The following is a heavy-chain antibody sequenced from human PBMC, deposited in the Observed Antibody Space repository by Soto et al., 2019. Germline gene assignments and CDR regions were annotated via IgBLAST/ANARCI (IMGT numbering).Heavy chain of an antibody. D-gene: IGHD3-10*01. J-gene: IGHJ4*02. Sequence: QVQLVQSGAEVKKPGSSVKVSCKASGGTFSSYAISWVRQAPGQGLEWMGGIIPIFGTANYAQKFQCRVTITADESTSTAYMELSSLRSEDTAVYYCSSHNSPFIISSHWGQGTLVTVSS. CDR3: SSHNSPFIISSH. CDR1: GGTFSSYA. CDR2: IIPIFGTA. V-gene: IGHV1-69*01.